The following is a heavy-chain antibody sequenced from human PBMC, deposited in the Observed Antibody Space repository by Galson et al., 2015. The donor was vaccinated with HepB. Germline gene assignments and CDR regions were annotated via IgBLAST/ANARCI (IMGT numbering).Heavy chain of an antibody. D-gene: IGHD5-12*01. V-gene: IGHV5-51*01. Sequence: QSGAEVKKPGESLKISCKGSGYSFTSYWIGWVRQMPGKGLEWMGIIYPGDSDTRYSPSFQGQVTISADKSISTAYLQWSSLKASDTAMYYCARHSIVATQKTNDKTPPSYYYYYMDVWGKGTTVTVSS. J-gene: IGHJ6*03. CDR1: GYSFTSYW. CDR3: ARHSIVATQKTNDKTPPSYYYYYMDV. CDR2: IYPGDSDT.